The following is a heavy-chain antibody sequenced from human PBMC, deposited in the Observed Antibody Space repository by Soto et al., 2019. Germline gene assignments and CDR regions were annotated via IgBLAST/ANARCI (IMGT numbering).Heavy chain of an antibody. CDR1: GGSISSYY. D-gene: IGHD5-12*01. CDR2: IYYSGST. Sequence: PSETLSLTCTVSGGSISSYYWSWIRQPPGKGLEWIGYIYYSGSTNYNPSLKSRVTISVDTSKNQFSLKLSSVTAADTAVYYCARGRVATKKSYYFDYWGQGTLVTVSS. V-gene: IGHV4-59*01. CDR3: ARGRVATKKSYYFDY. J-gene: IGHJ4*02.